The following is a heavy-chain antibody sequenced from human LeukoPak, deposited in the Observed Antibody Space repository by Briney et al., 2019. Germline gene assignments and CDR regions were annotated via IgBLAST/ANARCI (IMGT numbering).Heavy chain of an antibody. V-gene: IGHV3-30*01. CDR3: VRGGSGWSAPDY. D-gene: IGHD6-19*01. CDR2: ISYDGSNK. J-gene: IGHJ4*02. CDR1: GFTFSSYA. Sequence: PGRSLRLSCAASGFTFSSYAMHWVRQAPGKGLEWVAVISYDGSNKYYADSVKGRFTISRDNSKNTLYLQMNSLRAEDTAVYYCVRGGSGWSAPDYWGQGTLVTVSS.